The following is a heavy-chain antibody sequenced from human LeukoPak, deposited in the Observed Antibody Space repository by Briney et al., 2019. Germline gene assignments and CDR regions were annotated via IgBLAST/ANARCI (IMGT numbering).Heavy chain of an antibody. Sequence: GGSLRLSCAASGFTFSSYAMHWVRQAPGKGLEWVAVISYDGSNKYYADSVKGRFAISRDNSKNTLYLQMNSLRAEDTAVYYCAWEYYGSGSFLDYWGQGTLVTVSS. D-gene: IGHD3-10*01. V-gene: IGHV3-30*09. CDR3: AWEYYGSGSFLDY. CDR1: GFTFSSYA. J-gene: IGHJ4*02. CDR2: ISYDGSNK.